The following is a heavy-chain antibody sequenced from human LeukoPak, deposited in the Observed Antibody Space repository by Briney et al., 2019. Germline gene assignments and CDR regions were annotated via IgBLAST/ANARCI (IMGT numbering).Heavy chain of an antibody. D-gene: IGHD3-3*01. Sequence: PSETLSLTCTVSGYSTSTNYYWAWIRQSPGTGLEWIGSVYHNGETYYNPSLKSRVTISGDTSKNQFSLKLSSVTAADTAVYYCARGPLWIGYLLGSYMDVWGKGTTVNVSS. CDR1: GYSTSTNYY. V-gene: IGHV4-38-2*02. CDR3: ARGPLWIGYLLGSYMDV. CDR2: VYHNGET. J-gene: IGHJ6*03.